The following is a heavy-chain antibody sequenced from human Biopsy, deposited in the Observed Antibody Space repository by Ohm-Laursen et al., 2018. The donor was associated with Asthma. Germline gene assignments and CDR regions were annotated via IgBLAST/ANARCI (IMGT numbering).Heavy chain of an antibody. CDR3: ARGDSSNWSHYYFDY. D-gene: IGHD3-22*01. V-gene: IGHV3-53*01. CDR2: IYSGGTS. J-gene: IGHJ4*02. CDR1: GFAVSRDH. Sequence: GSLRLSCSASGFAVSRDHMFWVRQAPGKGLEWVSVIYSGGTSHTADSVRGRFTISRDYSKNTLYLQMHSLRAEDTAVYYCARGDSSNWSHYYFDYWGQRTLVTVPS.